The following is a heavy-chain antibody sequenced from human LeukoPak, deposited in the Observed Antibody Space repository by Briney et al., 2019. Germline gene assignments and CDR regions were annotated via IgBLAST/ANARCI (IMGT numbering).Heavy chain of an antibody. CDR3: ASSRSGSYHYGMDV. CDR1: GFTFSDYY. Sequence: PGGSLRLSCAASGFTFSDYYMSWIRQAPGEGLELVSYISSSGSTIYYADSVKGRFTISRDNAKNSLYLQMNSLRAEDTAVYYCASSRSGSYHYGMDVWGQGTTVTVSS. J-gene: IGHJ6*02. CDR2: ISSSGSTI. D-gene: IGHD3-10*01. V-gene: IGHV3-11*01.